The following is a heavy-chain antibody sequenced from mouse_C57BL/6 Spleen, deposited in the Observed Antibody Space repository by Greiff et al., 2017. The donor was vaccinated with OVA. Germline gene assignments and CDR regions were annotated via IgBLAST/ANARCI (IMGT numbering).Heavy chain of an antibody. CDR2: IHPGSGST. CDR3: ASCDGYSDALAY. CDR1: GYTFTSYW. Sequence: QVQLQQPGAELVKPGASVKMSCKASGYTFTSYWITWVKQRPGQGLEWIGIIHPGSGSTNYNEKFKSKATLTVDTSSSTAYMQLSSLTSEDSAVYYCASCDGYSDALAYWGQGTPVTVSA. J-gene: IGHJ3*01. V-gene: IGHV1-55*01. D-gene: IGHD2-3*01.